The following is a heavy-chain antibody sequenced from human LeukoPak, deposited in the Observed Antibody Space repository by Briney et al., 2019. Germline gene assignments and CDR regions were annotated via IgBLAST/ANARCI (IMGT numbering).Heavy chain of an antibody. CDR1: GGTFSSYA. J-gene: IGHJ4*02. CDR2: IIPIFGTA. Sequence: SVKVSCKASGGTFSSYAISWVRQAPGQGLEWMGRIIPIFGTANYAQKFQGRVTIITDESTSTAYMELSSLRSEDTAVYYCAREATGHAVLSFDYWGQGTLVTVSS. V-gene: IGHV1-69*05. CDR3: AREATGHAVLSFDY.